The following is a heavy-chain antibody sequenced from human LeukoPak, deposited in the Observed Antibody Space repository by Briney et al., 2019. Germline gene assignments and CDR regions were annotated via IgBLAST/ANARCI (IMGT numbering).Heavy chain of an antibody. CDR2: IYTSGST. J-gene: IGHJ4*02. CDR1: GGSISSYY. D-gene: IGHD6-13*01. Sequence: SETLSLTCTVSGGSISSYYWSWIRQPAGKGLEWIGRIYTSGSTNYNPSLKSRVTMSVDTSKNQFSLKLSSVTAADTAVYYCARDEGVAAAGTRLDYWGQGTLVTVSS. CDR3: ARDEGVAAAGTRLDY. V-gene: IGHV4-4*07.